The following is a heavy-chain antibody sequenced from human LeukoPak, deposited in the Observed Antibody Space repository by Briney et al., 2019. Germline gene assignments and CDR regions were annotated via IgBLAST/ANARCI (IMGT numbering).Heavy chain of an antibody. CDR2: ISANNGET. J-gene: IGHJ4*02. D-gene: IGHD2-2*01. CDR3: ARVPPSAHQLLSSDY. Sequence: ASVKVSCKASGYXFTNYGISWVRQAPGQGLEWMAWISANNGETRYAQNLQGRVTATTDTSTSTAYMELRSLRSDDTAVYYCARVPPSAHQLLSSDYWGQGTQVTVSS. CDR1: GYXFTNYG. V-gene: IGHV1-18*04.